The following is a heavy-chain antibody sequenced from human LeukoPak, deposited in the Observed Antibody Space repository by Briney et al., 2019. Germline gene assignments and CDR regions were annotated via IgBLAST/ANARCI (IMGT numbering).Heavy chain of an antibody. D-gene: IGHD2-21*01. Sequence: SVNVSCKASGGTFSSYAISWVRQAPGQGLEWMGGIIPIFGTANYAQKFQGRVTITTDESTSTAYMELSSLRSEDTAVYYCARDHIVGIAGYYFDYWGQGTLVTVSS. J-gene: IGHJ4*02. V-gene: IGHV1-69*05. CDR1: GGTFSSYA. CDR2: IIPIFGTA. CDR3: ARDHIVGIAGYYFDY.